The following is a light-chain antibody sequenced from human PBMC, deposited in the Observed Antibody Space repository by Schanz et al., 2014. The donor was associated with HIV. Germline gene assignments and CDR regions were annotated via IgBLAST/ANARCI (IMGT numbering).Light chain of an antibody. J-gene: IGKJ1*01. Sequence: EIVLTQSPGSLSLSPGGRATLSCGASQSVSSSYLAWYQQKRGQAPRLLIYGASTRATGIPARFSGSGSGTEFTLTISSLQSEDFAVYYCQQYNNWPRTFGQGTKVEIK. CDR2: GAS. CDR1: QSVSSSY. V-gene: IGKV3-15*01. CDR3: QQYNNWPRT.